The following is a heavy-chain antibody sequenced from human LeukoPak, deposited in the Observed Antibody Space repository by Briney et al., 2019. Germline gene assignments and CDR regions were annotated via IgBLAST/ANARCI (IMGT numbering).Heavy chain of an antibody. J-gene: IGHJ5*02. V-gene: IGHV1-8*01. Sequence: ASVKVSCKASGYTFTSYDINWVRQATGQGLEWMGWMNPNSGNTGYAQKFQGRVTMTRNTSISTAYMELSSLRSGDTAVYYCARVIGSYGDYWFDPWGQGTLVTVSS. CDR3: ARVIGSYGDYWFDP. CDR1: GYTFTSYD. D-gene: IGHD4-17*01. CDR2: MNPNSGNT.